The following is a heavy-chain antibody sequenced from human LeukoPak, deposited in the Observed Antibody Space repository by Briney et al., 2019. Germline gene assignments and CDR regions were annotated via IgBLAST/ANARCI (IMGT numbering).Heavy chain of an antibody. Sequence: PSETLSLTCTVSGGSISSSSYYWGWIRQPPGKGLEWIGSIYYSGNTFYNPSLKSRVTISVDTSKNQFSLKLSSVTAADTAVYYCARGYSSGWHDHLFDYWGQGTLVTVSS. V-gene: IGHV4-39*01. CDR3: ARGYSSGWHDHLFDY. D-gene: IGHD6-19*01. CDR2: IYYSGNT. CDR1: GGSISSSSYY. J-gene: IGHJ4*02.